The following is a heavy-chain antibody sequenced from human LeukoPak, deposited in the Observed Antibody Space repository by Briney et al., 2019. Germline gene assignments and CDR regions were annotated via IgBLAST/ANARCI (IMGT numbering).Heavy chain of an antibody. D-gene: IGHD1-26*01. J-gene: IGHJ4*02. CDR1: GGSITSSSYF. CDR2: IYYSGKT. Sequence: SETLSLTCTVSGGSITSSSYFWGWIRQPPGKGLEWIGSIYYSGKTYYNPSLKSRVTIYLDSSKNQFSLKLGSVTAADTAVYYCARRNRWELLDFWGQGTLVTVSS. CDR3: ARRNRWELLDF. V-gene: IGHV4-39*01.